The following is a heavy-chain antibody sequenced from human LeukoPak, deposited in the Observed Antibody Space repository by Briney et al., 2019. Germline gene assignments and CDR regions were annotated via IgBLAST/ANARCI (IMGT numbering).Heavy chain of an antibody. CDR1: GFIFSTYD. CDR2: ISYDRSNK. J-gene: IGHJ4*02. CDR3: AKPSTMGGSYLDY. V-gene: IGHV3-30*18. D-gene: IGHD4/OR15-4a*01. Sequence: PGRSLRLSCAASGFIFSTYDMHWVRQAPGKGLEWVAVISYDRSNKYYADSVKGRFTISRDNSKNTLYLQMNSLRAEDTALYYCAKPSTMGGSYLDYWGQGTLVTVSS.